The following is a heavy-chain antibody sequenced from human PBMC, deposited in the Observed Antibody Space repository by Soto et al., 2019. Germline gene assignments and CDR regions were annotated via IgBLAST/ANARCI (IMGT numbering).Heavy chain of an antibody. CDR1: GGSISSYY. Sequence: SETLSLTCTVSGGSISSYYWSWIRQPPGKGLEWIGYIYYSGSTNYNPSLKSRVTISVDTSKNQFSLKLSSVTAADTAVYYCARGKRVLRYFDWPSFDYWGQGTLVTVSS. CDR2: IYYSGST. D-gene: IGHD3-9*01. J-gene: IGHJ4*02. V-gene: IGHV4-59*12. CDR3: ARGKRVLRYFDWPSFDY.